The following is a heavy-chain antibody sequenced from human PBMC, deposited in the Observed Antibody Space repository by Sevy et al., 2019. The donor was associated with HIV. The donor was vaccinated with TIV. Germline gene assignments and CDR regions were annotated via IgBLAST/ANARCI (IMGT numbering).Heavy chain of an antibody. Sequence: GGSLRLSCAASGFTFSSYAMSWVRQAPGKGLEWVSAISGSGGSTYYADSVKGRFSISRDNSKNRLYLQMNSLGAEDTAVYYCAKDLYSSSSFQFDYWGQGTLVTVSS. CDR1: GFTFSSYA. J-gene: IGHJ4*02. V-gene: IGHV3-23*01. CDR2: ISGSGGST. CDR3: AKDLYSSSSFQFDY. D-gene: IGHD6-6*01.